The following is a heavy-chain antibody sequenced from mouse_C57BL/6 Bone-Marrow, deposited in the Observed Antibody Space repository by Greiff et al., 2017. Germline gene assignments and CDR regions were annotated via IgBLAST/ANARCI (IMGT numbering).Heavy chain of an antibody. CDR3: ARGDYGNPWFAY. Sequence: QVQLQQSGAELMKPGASVKLSCKATGYTFTGYWIEWVKQRPGHGLEWIGEILPGSGSTNYNDKFKGKATFTADTSSNTAYMQLSSLTTEDSAIYYCARGDYGNPWFAYWGQGTLVTVSA. CDR1: GYTFTGYW. CDR2: ILPGSGST. V-gene: IGHV1-9*01. D-gene: IGHD2-1*01. J-gene: IGHJ3*01.